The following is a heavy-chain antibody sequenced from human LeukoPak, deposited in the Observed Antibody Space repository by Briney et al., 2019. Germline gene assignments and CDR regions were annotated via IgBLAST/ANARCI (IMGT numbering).Heavy chain of an antibody. V-gene: IGHV4-39*01. CDR3: ARQPLYYYDSSGPPI. CDR1: GGSISSSSYY. CDR2: IYYSGST. J-gene: IGHJ3*02. D-gene: IGHD3-22*01. Sequence: SETLSLTCTVSGGSISSSSYYWGWIRQPPGKGLEWIGSIYYSGSTYYNPSLKSRVTISVDTSKNQFSLKLGSATAADTAVYYCARQPLYYYDSSGPPIWGQGTMVTVSS.